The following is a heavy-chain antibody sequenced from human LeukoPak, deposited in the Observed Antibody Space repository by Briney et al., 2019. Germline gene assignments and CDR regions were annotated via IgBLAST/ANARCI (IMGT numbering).Heavy chain of an antibody. V-gene: IGHV3-23*01. CDR1: KFNFA. CDR2: ISGSGDAT. Sequence: PGGSLRLSCAASKFNFAMSWVRQTADKRLEWVSAISGSGDATFYTDSVKGRFTISRDNAKNSLYLQMNSLRAEDTAVYYCASPGIAAAGTSSFDYWGQGTLVTVPS. J-gene: IGHJ4*02. D-gene: IGHD6-13*01. CDR3: ASPGIAAAGTSSFDY.